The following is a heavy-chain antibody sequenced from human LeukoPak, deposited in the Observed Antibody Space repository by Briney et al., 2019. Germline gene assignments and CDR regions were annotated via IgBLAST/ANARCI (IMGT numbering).Heavy chain of an antibody. D-gene: IGHD3-22*01. CDR1: GFTFSSYW. Sequence: GGSLRLSCAASGFTFSSYWMSWVRQAPGKGLEWVANIKQDGSEKYYVDSVKGRFTISRDNAKNSLYLQMNSLRAEDTAVYYCARGRYYYDSSGYSREHDAFDIWGQGTMVTVSS. V-gene: IGHV3-7*01. CDR2: IKQDGSEK. CDR3: ARGRYYYDSSGYSREHDAFDI. J-gene: IGHJ3*02.